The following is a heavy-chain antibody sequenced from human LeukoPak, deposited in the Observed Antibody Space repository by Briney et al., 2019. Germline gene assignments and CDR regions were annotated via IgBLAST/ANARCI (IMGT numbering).Heavy chain of an antibody. Sequence: GGSLRLSCAASGFTFSSYAMSWVRQAPGKGLEWVANIKQDGSEKYYVDSVKGRFTISRDNAKNSLYLQMNSLRAEDTAVYYCARVHTYYYYMDVWGKGTTVTVSS. J-gene: IGHJ6*03. CDR3: ARVHTYYYYMDV. V-gene: IGHV3-7*01. CDR1: GFTFSSYA. CDR2: IKQDGSEK.